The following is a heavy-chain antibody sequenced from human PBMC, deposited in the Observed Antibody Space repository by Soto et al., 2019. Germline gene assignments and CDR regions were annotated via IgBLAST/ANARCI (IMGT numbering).Heavy chain of an antibody. V-gene: IGHV4-39*01. CDR1: GGSISSDSYY. D-gene: IGHD3-9*01. J-gene: IGHJ5*02. CDR3: ARTRPVRDILTGYYKNSWFDP. Sequence: PLETLSLTCTVSGGSISSDSYYWGWIRQPPGKGLEWIGSIYYSGNTYYNPSLKSRVTISVDTSKNQFSLKLSSVTAADTAVYYCARTRPVRDILTGYYKNSWFDPWGQGTLVTVS. CDR2: IYYSGNT.